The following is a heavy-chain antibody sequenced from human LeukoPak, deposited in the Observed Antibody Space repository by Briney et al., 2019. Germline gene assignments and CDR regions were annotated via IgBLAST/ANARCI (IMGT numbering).Heavy chain of an antibody. Sequence: GGSLRLSCAASGFTFSDYYMTWIRRAPGKGLEWVSYISSSSYTNYADSVKGRFTISRDNAKNSLYLQMNSLRADDSAVYYCARVRGRQQLVYFDYWGQGTLVTVSS. V-gene: IGHV3-11*06. J-gene: IGHJ4*02. D-gene: IGHD6-13*01. CDR2: ISSSSYT. CDR3: ARVRGRQQLVYFDY. CDR1: GFTFSDYY.